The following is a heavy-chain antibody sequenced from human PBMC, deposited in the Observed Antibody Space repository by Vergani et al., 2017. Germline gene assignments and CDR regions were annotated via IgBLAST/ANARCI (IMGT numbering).Heavy chain of an antibody. V-gene: IGHV3-74*01. CDR1: GFTFSSYW. Sequence: EVQLVESGGGLVQPGGPLRLPCAASGFTFSSYWMHWVRQAPGKGLVLVSRINSDGSSTTYADSVKGRFTISRDNAKNTLYLQMNSLRAEDTAVYYCARGGRMMPVAGVGGYWGQGTLVTVSS. D-gene: IGHD6-19*01. J-gene: IGHJ4*02. CDR2: INSDGSST. CDR3: ARGGRMMPVAGVGGY.